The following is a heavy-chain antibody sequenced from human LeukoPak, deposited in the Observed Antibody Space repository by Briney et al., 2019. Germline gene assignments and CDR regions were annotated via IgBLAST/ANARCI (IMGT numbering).Heavy chain of an antibody. D-gene: IGHD6-13*01. CDR2: LDSDGSP. CDR3: ARAAAGRAYYHYGMDV. J-gene: IGHJ6*02. CDR1: GFTVRSDD. V-gene: IGHV3-66*01. Sequence: GGSLRLSCAAFGFTVRSDDMNWVRQAPGKGLEWVSILDSDGSPSYADSVKGRFTISRDNSKNTLDLQMNSLGAEDTAVYYCARAAAGRAYYHYGMDVWGQGTTVTVSS.